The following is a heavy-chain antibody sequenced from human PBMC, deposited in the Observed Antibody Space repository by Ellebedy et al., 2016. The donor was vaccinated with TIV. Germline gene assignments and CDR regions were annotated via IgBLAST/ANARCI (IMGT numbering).Heavy chain of an antibody. CDR1: GYTFTSYD. V-gene: IGHV1-8*03. J-gene: IGHJ5*02. Sequence: AASVKVSCKASGYTFTSYDINWARQATGQGLEWMGWMNPNSGNTGYAQKFQGRVTITRNTSISTAYMELSSLRSEDTAVYYCARGPWGSGSFPAPYNWFDPWGQGTLVTVSS. CDR3: ARGPWGSGSFPAPYNWFDP. D-gene: IGHD3-10*01. CDR2: MNPNSGNT.